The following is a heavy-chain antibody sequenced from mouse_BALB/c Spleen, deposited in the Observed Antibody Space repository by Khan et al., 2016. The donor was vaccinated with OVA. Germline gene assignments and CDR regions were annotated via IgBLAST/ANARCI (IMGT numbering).Heavy chain of an antibody. J-gene: IGHJ2*01. D-gene: IGHD1-1*01. CDR2: NSYSGST. CDR1: GYSITSDYA. Sequence: EVQLQESGPGLLKPSQSLSLTCTVSGYSITSDYAWNWIRPFPGNQLEWIAYNSYSGSTTYSPSLRSRLSITGDTSKNHFFLQLNSVTTEDTAKYYCAGGRLLLRYPDYFRYRGQGHTLKVS. V-gene: IGHV3-2*02. CDR3: AGGRLLLRYPDYFRY.